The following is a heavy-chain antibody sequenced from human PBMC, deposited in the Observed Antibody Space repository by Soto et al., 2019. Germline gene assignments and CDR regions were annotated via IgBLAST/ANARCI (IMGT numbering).Heavy chain of an antibody. CDR1: GFTFSSYG. CDR2: IWYDGSNK. D-gene: IGHD4-17*01. J-gene: IGHJ4*02. V-gene: IGHV3-33*01. Sequence: PGGSLRLSCAASGFTFSSYGMHWVRQAPGKGLEWVAVIWYDGSNKYYADSVKGRFTISRDNSKNTLYLQMNSLRAEDTAVYYCARGSTTVTARVEYWGQGTLVTVSS. CDR3: ARGSTTVTARVEY.